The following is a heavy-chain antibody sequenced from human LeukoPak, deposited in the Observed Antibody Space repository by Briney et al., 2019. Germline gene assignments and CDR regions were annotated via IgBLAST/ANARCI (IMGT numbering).Heavy chain of an antibody. CDR2: VTSYNANT. CDR1: GYTFTNYG. V-gene: IGHV1-18*01. CDR3: AGYDILTGEGQNAFDI. Sequence: GASVKVSCKASGYTFTNYGINWVRQAPGQGLEWMGCVTSYNANTNYEQKVQGRVTVTTDTSTSTAYMELSRLRSDDTAVYYCAGYDILTGEGQNAFDIWGQGTMVTVSS. J-gene: IGHJ3*02. D-gene: IGHD3-9*01.